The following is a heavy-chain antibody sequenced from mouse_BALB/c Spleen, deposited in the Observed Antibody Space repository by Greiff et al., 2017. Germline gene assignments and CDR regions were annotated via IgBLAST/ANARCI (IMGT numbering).Heavy chain of an antibody. Sequence: EVKLVESGGDLVKPGGSLKLSCAASGFTFSSYGMSWVRQTQDKRLEWVATISSGGSYTYYPDSVKGRFTISRDNAKNTLYLQMSSLKSEDTAMYYCARPPIYDGYFPFAYWGQGTLVTVSA. J-gene: IGHJ3*01. CDR3: ARPPIYDGYFPFAY. CDR2: ISSGGSYT. V-gene: IGHV5-6*02. D-gene: IGHD2-3*01. CDR1: GFTFSSYG.